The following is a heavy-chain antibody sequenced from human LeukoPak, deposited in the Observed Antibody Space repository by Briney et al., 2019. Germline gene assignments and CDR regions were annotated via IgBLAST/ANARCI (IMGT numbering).Heavy chain of an antibody. Sequence: PGGSLRLSCAASGFTFSTYWMSWVRQAPGKGLERVAKIKQDGGEKYYVDSVKGRFTISRDNVKNSVYLQMNSLRVEDTAVYYCARGQLADVYWGQGALVTVSS. J-gene: IGHJ4*02. D-gene: IGHD2-15*01. CDR2: IKQDGGEK. CDR3: ARGQLADVY. CDR1: GFTFSTYW. V-gene: IGHV3-7*01.